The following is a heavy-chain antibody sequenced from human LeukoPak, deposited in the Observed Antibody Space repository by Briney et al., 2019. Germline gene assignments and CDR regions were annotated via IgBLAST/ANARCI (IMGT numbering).Heavy chain of an antibody. CDR1: GGSMSSYY. CDR3: ARGPDYDSSGYLHL. Sequence: SETLSLTCTVSGGSMSSYYWSWIRQPPGKGLEWIGYIYYSGSTNYNPSLKSRVTISVDTSKNQFSLKLSSVTAADTAVYYCARGPDYDSSGYLHLWGQGTLVTVSS. CDR2: IYYSGST. V-gene: IGHV4-59*01. D-gene: IGHD3-22*01. J-gene: IGHJ4*02.